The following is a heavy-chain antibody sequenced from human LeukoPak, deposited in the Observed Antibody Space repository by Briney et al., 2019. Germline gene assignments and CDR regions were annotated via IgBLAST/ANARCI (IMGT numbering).Heavy chain of an antibody. CDR3: VRRVRYFGQNDY. V-gene: IGHV4-59*08. D-gene: IGHD3-9*01. Sequence: SETLSLICTVSGASFSDYYWSWIRQPPGKGLEWIAYIYYSGSTNYNPSLKSRVTISVDTSNNQFSLDLRSVTAADSAVYYCVRRVRYFGQNDYWGQGTLVTVSS. CDR1: GASFSDYY. CDR2: IYYSGST. J-gene: IGHJ4*02.